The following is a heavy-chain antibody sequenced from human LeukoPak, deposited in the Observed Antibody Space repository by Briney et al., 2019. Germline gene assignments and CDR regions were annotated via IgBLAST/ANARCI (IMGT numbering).Heavy chain of an antibody. Sequence: SETPSLTCTVSGGSISSGGYYWSWIRQHPGKGLEWIGYIYYSGSTYYNPSLKSRVTISVDTSKNQFSLKLSSVTAADTAVYYCARDRDGSHDYWGQGTLVTVSS. J-gene: IGHJ4*02. CDR1: GGSISSGGYY. CDR3: ARDRDGSHDY. D-gene: IGHD5-24*01. V-gene: IGHV4-31*03. CDR2: IYYSGST.